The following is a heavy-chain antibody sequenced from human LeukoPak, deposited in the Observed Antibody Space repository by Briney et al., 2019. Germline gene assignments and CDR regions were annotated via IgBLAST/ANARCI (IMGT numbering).Heavy chain of an antibody. CDR1: GFTFDDYG. Sequence: AGSLRLSCAASGFTFDDYGMSWVRQAPGKGLEWVSGINWNGGSTGYVDSVKGRFTITRDNAKNSLYLQMNSLRAEDTALYYCARGTIRAAATDFVYWGQGTLVSVSS. D-gene: IGHD6-13*01. CDR2: INWNGGST. V-gene: IGHV3-20*04. CDR3: ARGTIRAAATDFVY. J-gene: IGHJ4*02.